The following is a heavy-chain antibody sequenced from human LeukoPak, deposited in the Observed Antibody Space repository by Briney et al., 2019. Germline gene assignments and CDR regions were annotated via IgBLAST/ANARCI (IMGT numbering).Heavy chain of an antibody. J-gene: IGHJ5*02. CDR1: GYTFTAYY. CDR2: INANSGGT. D-gene: IGHD6-13*01. V-gene: IGHV1-2*02. CDR3: ARVWAGQRYSSSWYGGWFDP. Sequence: ASVTVSCKASGYTFTAYYMHWVRQAPGQGLEWMGWINANSGGTNFAQKFQGRVTMTRDTSISTAYMELSRLRSDDTAVYYCARVWAGQRYSSSWYGGWFDPWGQGTLVTVSS.